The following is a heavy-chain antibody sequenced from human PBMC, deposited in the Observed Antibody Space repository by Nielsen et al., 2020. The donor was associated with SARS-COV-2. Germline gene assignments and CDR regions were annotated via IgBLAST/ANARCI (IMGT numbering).Heavy chain of an antibody. Sequence: GESLKISCVVSGFTISTYGMSWVRQATGKGLEWVSAIGTGGDTFYPGSVKGRFTISRENAKNSLYLQMNSLRAGDTAVYYCARAGALSSSWYSMDFWGQGTTVTVSS. J-gene: IGHJ6*02. CDR1: GFTISTYG. CDR2: IGTGGDT. V-gene: IGHV3-13*01. D-gene: IGHD6-13*01. CDR3: ARAGALSSSWYSMDF.